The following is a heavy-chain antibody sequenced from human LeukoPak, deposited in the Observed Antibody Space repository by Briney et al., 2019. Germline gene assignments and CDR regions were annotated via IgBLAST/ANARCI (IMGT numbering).Heavy chain of an antibody. J-gene: IGHJ3*02. CDR3: ARAPMSYDSSGFGGAFDI. CDR2: ISYDGTNK. Sequence: GGSLRLFCAASGFTFSNYAMHWVRQAPGKGLEWVAVISYDGTNKYYADSVKGRFTISRDNSKNTMYLQMNSLRAEDTAMYYCARAPMSYDSSGFGGAFDIWGQGTMVTVSS. CDR1: GFTFSNYA. D-gene: IGHD3-22*01. V-gene: IGHV3-30-3*01.